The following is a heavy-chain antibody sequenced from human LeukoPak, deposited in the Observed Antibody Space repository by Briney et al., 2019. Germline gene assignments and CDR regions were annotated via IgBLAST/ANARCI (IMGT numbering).Heavy chain of an antibody. D-gene: IGHD2-2*01. Sequence: GESLKISCKGSGYNFNSYWIGWVRQMPGKGLEWMGIINPGDSDIMYSPSFRGQVTISVDESINTAYLQWSSLKASDTAIYYCARREGYCSSTTCYLRQYYFDYWGQGTLVTVAS. CDR2: INPGDSDI. J-gene: IGHJ4*02. CDR1: GYNFNSYW. V-gene: IGHV5-51*01. CDR3: ARREGYCSSTTCYLRQYYFDY.